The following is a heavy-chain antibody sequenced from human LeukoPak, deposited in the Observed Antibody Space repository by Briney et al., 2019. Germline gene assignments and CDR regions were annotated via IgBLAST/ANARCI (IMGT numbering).Heavy chain of an antibody. Sequence: PGGSLRLSCAASGFTFSSYWMNWARQAPGKGLEWVASINHNGNVNYYVDSVKGRFTISRNNAKNSLYLQMSNLRDEDTAVYYCASSGSYRFDYWGQGTLVTVSS. CDR3: ASSGSYRFDY. CDR2: INHNGNVN. V-gene: IGHV3-7*01. J-gene: IGHJ4*02. D-gene: IGHD1-26*01. CDR1: GFTFSSYW.